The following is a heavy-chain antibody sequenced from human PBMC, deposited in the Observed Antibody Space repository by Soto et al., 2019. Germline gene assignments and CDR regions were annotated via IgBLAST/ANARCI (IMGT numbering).Heavy chain of an antibody. CDR3: ARHGRVDFWSGSAYGMDV. J-gene: IGHJ6*02. CDR1: GGSISSYY. Sequence: SETLSLTCTVSGGSISSYYWSWIRQPPGKGLEWIGYIYYSGSTYYNPSLKSRVTISVDTSKNQFSLKLSSVTAADTAVYYCARHGRVDFWSGSAYGMDVWGQGTTVTVSS. D-gene: IGHD3-3*01. V-gene: IGHV4-59*08. CDR2: IYYSGST.